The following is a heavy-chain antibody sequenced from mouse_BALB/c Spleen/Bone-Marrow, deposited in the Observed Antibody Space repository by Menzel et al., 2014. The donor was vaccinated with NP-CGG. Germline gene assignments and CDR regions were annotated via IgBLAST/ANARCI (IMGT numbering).Heavy chain of an antibody. Sequence: KASGYTFTSYDINWVKQRPGQGLEWIGWIYPGDGSTKYNEKFRGKATLTADKSSSTAYMQLSSLTSENSAVYFCARSGDSSGYGFAYWGQGTLVTVSA. CDR1: GYTFTSYD. D-gene: IGHD3-2*01. CDR3: ARSGDSSGYGFAY. CDR2: IYPGDGST. J-gene: IGHJ3*01. V-gene: IGHV1S56*01.